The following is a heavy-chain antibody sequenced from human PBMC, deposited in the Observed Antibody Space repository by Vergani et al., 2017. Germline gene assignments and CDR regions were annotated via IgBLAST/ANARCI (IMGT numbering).Heavy chain of an antibody. D-gene: IGHD3-22*01. J-gene: IGHJ4*02. V-gene: IGHV1-69*01. CDR3: ARDDRGTYYYDSSGDFGY. CDR2: IIPIFGTA. CDR1: GGTFSSYA. Sequence: QVQLVQSGAEVKKPGSSVKVSCKASGGTFSSYAISWVRQAPGQGLEWMGGIIPIFGTANYAQKFQGRVTITADESTSTAYMELSSLRSEDTAVYYCARDDRGTYYYDSSGDFGYWGQGTLVTVSS.